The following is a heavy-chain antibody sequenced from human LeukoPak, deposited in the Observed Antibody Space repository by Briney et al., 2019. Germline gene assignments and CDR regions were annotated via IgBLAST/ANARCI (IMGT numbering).Heavy chain of an antibody. Sequence: GGSLRLSCAASGFTFSGSAMHWVRQASGKGLEWVGRVRSKANNYGTGYAASVKGRFTISRDDSKNTAYLQMNGLKTEDTAMYYCGRLDVSSSWYENWGQGTLVTVSS. V-gene: IGHV3-73*01. J-gene: IGHJ4*02. CDR3: GRLDVSSSWYEN. CDR1: GFTFSGSA. D-gene: IGHD6-13*01. CDR2: VRSKANNYGT.